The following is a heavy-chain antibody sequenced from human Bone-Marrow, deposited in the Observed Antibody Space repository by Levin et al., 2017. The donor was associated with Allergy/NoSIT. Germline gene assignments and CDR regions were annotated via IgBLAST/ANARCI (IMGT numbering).Heavy chain of an antibody. V-gene: IGHV3-23*01. CDR1: GFTFSSYA. J-gene: IGHJ4*02. CDR2: ISGSGGST. Sequence: PGGSLRLSCAASGFTFSSYAMSWVRQAPGKGLEWVSAISGSGGSTYYADSVKGRFTISRDNSKNTLYLQMNSLRAEDTAVYYCAKDLGYYDILTGYYNFFSFDYWGQGTLVTVSS. CDR3: AKDLGYYDILTGYYNFFSFDY. D-gene: IGHD3-9*01.